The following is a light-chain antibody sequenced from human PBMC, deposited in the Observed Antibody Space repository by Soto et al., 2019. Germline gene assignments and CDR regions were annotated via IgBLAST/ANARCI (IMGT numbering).Light chain of an antibody. J-gene: IGKJ1*01. CDR3: QQSYSTPATWT. CDR2: AAS. Sequence: DIQMTQSPSSLSASVGDRVTITCRAGQSISSYLNWYQQKPGKAPKLLIYAASSLQSGVPSRFSGSGSGTDFTLTISSLQPEDFATYYCQQSYSTPATWTFGQGTKVDIK. V-gene: IGKV1-39*01. CDR1: QSISSY.